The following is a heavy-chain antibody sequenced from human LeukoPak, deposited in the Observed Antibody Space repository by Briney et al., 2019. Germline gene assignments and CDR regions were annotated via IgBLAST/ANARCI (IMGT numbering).Heavy chain of an antibody. J-gene: IGHJ6*03. V-gene: IGHV5-51*01. Sequence: GESLKISCKGFGYSFTMYYIGWVRQMPGKGLELMGIIYPGDSDTRYSPSFQGQVTISADKSINTAYLQWSSLKASDTAIYYCARRSPTMVGGYYMDVWGKGTTVTVSS. CDR2: IYPGDSDT. CDR1: GYSFTMYY. D-gene: IGHD4/OR15-4a*01. CDR3: ARRSPTMVGGYYMDV.